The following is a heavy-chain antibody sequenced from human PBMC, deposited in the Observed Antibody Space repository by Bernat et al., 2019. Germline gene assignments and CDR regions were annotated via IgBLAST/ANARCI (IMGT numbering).Heavy chain of an antibody. Sequence: QVQLVQSGAEVKKPGASVKVSCKASGYTFTGYYMHWVRQAPGQGLEWMGWINPNSGGTNYAQKFQGWVTMTRDTSISPAYMELSRLRSDDTAVYYCARVPFWNYADGYFDYWGQGTLVTVSS. J-gene: IGHJ4*02. CDR3: ARVPFWNYADGYFDY. D-gene: IGHD1-7*01. CDR1: GYTFTGYY. V-gene: IGHV1-2*04. CDR2: INPNSGGT.